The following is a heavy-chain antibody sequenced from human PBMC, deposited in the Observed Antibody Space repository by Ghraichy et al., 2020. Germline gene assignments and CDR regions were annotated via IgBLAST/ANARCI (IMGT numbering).Heavy chain of an antibody. CDR2: ISYDGSKK. V-gene: IGHV3-30*18. CDR1: GFTFSNYG. D-gene: IGHD6-19*01. CDR3: AKDLSGSAVDY. Sequence: LSLTCAASGFTFSNYGMHWVRQAPGKGLEWVAVISYDGSKKYYADSVKGRFTLSRDNSKNTLYVQMNSLRVEDTAVYYCAKDLSGSAVDYWGQGTLVTVSS. J-gene: IGHJ4*02.